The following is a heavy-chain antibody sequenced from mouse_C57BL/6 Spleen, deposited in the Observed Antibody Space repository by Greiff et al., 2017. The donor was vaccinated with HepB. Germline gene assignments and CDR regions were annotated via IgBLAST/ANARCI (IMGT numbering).Heavy chain of an antibody. D-gene: IGHD2-4*01. CDR1: GFTCSDYG. CDR2: ISSGSSTI. J-gene: IGHJ3*01. CDR3: ARPDDYDALAY. Sequence: EVKLMESGGGLVKPGGSLKLSCAASGFTCSDYGMHWVRQAPEKGLEWVAYISSGSSTIYYADTVKGRFTISRDNAKNTLFLQMTSLRSEDTAMYYCARPDDYDALAYWGQGTLVTVSA. V-gene: IGHV5-17*01.